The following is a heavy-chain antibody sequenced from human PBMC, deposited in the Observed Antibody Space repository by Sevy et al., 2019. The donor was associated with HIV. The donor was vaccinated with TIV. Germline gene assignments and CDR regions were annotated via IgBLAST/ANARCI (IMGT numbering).Heavy chain of an antibody. CDR3: ARDLKAGYYDSSGYYYEGPIDY. J-gene: IGHJ4*02. CDR2: ISSSGSTI. Sequence: GESLKISCAASGFTFSDYYMSWIRQAPGKGLEWVSYISSSGSTIYYADSVKGRFTISRDNAKNSLYLQMNSLRAEDTAVYYCARDLKAGYYDSSGYYYEGPIDYWGQGTLVTVSS. V-gene: IGHV3-11*01. CDR1: GFTFSDYY. D-gene: IGHD3-22*01.